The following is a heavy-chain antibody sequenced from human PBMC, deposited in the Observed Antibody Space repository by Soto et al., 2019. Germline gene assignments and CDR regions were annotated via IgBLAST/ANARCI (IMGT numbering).Heavy chain of an antibody. Sequence: QVQLLQSGSEVKKPGSSVKVSCRASGGSLSSYPVTWVRQAPGQGLEWMGRIIPIVGLTNYAQKFQGRVTITADKSTSTVYMELSSLRSGDTVVDYCARPTVGHDAGGYYLDVWCKGTTVIVSS. CDR1: GGSLSSYP. CDR3: ARPTVGHDAGGYYLDV. CDR2: IIPIVGLT. V-gene: IGHV1-69*02. J-gene: IGHJ6*03. D-gene: IGHD2-21*02.